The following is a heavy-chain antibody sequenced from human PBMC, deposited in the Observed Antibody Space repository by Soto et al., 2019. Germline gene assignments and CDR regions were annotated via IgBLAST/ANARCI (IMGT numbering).Heavy chain of an antibody. CDR2: FDPEDGET. D-gene: IGHD7-27*01. J-gene: IGHJ5*02. CDR3: ATEPPTGGWFDP. Sequence: ASVKVSCKVSGYTLTELSMHWVRQAPGKGLEWMGGFDPEDGETIYAQEFQGRVTMTEDTSTDTAYMELSSLRSEDTAVYYCATEPPTGGWFDPWGQGTLVTVSS. V-gene: IGHV1-24*01. CDR1: GYTLTELS.